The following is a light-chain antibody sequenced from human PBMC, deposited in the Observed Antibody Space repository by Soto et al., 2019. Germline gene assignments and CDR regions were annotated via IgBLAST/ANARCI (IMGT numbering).Light chain of an antibody. Sequence: QSALTQPPSASGSPGQSVTISCTGTSSDIGGYTYVSWYQHHPGKAPKLMIYEVSKRPSGVPDRFSGSKSGNTASLTVSGLQAEDETDYYCTSFAGSNSYVFGTVTKLTVL. J-gene: IGLJ1*01. CDR1: SSDIGGYTY. V-gene: IGLV2-8*01. CDR2: EVS. CDR3: TSFAGSNSYV.